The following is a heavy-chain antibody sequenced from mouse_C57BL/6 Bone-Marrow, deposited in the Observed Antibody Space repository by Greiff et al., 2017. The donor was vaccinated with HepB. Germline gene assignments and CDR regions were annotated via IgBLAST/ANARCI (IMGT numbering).Heavy chain of an antibody. D-gene: IGHD2-1*01. V-gene: IGHV5-17*01. CDR3: ARMETRGY. J-gene: IGHJ2*01. CDR1: GFTFSDYG. Sequence: EVKLMESGGGLVKPGGSLKLSCAASGFTFSDYGMHWVRQAPEKGLEWVAYISSGSSTIYYADTVKGRFTISRDNAKNTLFLQMTSLRSEDTAMYYCARMETRGYWGQGTTLTVSS. CDR2: ISSGSSTI.